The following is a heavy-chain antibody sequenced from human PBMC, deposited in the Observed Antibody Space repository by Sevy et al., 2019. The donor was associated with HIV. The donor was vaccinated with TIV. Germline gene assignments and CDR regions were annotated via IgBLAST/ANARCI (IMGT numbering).Heavy chain of an antibody. V-gene: IGHV3-21*01. CDR1: GFTFSTYT. Sequence: GGSLRLSCAASGFTFSTYTMNWVRQAPGKGLEWVSSISFSSNYIYYADSVKGRFTISRDNAKNSLYLQMSSLRAEDTDVYYCARPYGSGSWEAFDIWGQGTMVTVSS. D-gene: IGHD3-10*01. J-gene: IGHJ3*02. CDR2: ISFSSNYI. CDR3: ARPYGSGSWEAFDI.